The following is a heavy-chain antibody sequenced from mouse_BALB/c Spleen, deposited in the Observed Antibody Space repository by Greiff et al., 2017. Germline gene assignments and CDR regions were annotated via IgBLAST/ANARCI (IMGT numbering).Heavy chain of an antibody. J-gene: IGHJ3*01. CDR2: IDPANGNT. CDR1: GFNIKDTY. Sequence: EVQRVESGAELVKPGASVKLSCTASGFNIKDTYMHWVKQRPEQGLEWIGRIDPANGNTKYDPKFQGKATITADTSSNTAYLQLSSLTSEDTAVYYCARYDSSETGAYWGQGTLVTVSA. D-gene: IGHD3-2*01. V-gene: IGHV14-3*02. CDR3: ARYDSSETGAY.